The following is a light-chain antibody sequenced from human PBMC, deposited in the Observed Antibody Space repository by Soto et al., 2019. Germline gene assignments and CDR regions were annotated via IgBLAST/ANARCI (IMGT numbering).Light chain of an antibody. CDR1: SSDVGGYNY. Sequence: QSALTQPASVSGSPGQSITISCTGTSSDVGGYNYVSWYQQHPGKAPKLMIYDVSNRPSGVSNRFSGSKSGNTASLTISGLQAEDEADYYCSSYTSISSLGVFGVGTKLTVL. J-gene: IGLJ2*01. V-gene: IGLV2-14*03. CDR2: DVS. CDR3: SSYTSISSLGV.